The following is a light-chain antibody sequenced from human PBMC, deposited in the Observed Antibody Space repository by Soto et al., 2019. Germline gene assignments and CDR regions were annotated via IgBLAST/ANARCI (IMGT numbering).Light chain of an antibody. Sequence: ESVLTQSPGTLSLSPGERATLSCRVSQSVNNSYFAWYQQKPGQAPRLLIYGISSRATGIPDRFSGSGSGTDFTLTISRLEPEDFVVYYCQQYSTLPHTFGQGTKLEVK. J-gene: IGKJ2*01. CDR1: QSVNNSY. CDR3: QQYSTLPHT. V-gene: IGKV3-20*01. CDR2: GIS.